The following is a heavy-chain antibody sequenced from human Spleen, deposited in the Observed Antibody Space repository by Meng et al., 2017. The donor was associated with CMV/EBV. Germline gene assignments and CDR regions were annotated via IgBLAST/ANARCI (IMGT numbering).Heavy chain of an antibody. J-gene: IGHJ3*02. CDR2: IRYDGRNK. D-gene: IGHD1-26*01. Sequence: GGSLRLSCAASGFTFSSYGNHWVRQAPGKGLEWVAFIRYDGRNKYYADSVKGRFTIFRDNSKNTLYLQMNSLRAEDTAVYYCVLGATETGDAFDIWGQGTMVTVSS. V-gene: IGHV3-30*02. CDR3: VLGATETGDAFDI. CDR1: GFTFSSYG.